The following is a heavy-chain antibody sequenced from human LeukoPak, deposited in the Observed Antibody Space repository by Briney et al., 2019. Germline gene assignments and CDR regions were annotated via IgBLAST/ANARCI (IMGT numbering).Heavy chain of an antibody. Sequence: GGSLRLSCAASGFTFSEYWMSGVRQDPGKGLAGVANIRQDGGDFNYVDSVKGQFTISRDNARNSLFLQMNNLRVEDTAVYYCAVTTRSRAFDYWGQGTLVTVSS. CDR2: IRQDGGDF. CDR3: AVTTRSRAFDY. V-gene: IGHV3-7*01. D-gene: IGHD1-14*01. J-gene: IGHJ4*02. CDR1: GFTFSEYW.